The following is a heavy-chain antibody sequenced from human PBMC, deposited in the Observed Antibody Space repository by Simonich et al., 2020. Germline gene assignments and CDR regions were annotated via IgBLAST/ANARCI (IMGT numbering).Heavy chain of an antibody. J-gene: IGHJ4*02. CDR3: ARDREVYGSGSYYNY. Sequence: EVQLVESGGGLVQPGGSLRLSCAASGFTFSIFWMCGVRQAPGKGLEGGANIKKDGSEKYYVDAVKGRFTISRDNAKNSLYLQMNSLRAEDTAVYYCARDREVYGSGSYYNYWGQGTLVTVSS. V-gene: IGHV3-7*01. CDR2: IKKDGSEK. D-gene: IGHD3-10*01. CDR1: GFTFSIFW.